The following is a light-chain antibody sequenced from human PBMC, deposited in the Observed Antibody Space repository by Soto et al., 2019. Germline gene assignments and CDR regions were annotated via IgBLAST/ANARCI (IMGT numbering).Light chain of an antibody. CDR1: QSVSSSY. J-gene: IGKJ1*01. CDR3: QHYGSSPT. Sequence: EIVLTQSPGPLSLSPGERATLSCRASQSVSSSYLAWYQQKPGQAPRLLIYGASSRATGIPDRFSGSGSGKDFTLTISRLEPEDFAVYYCQHYGSSPTFGQGTKVEIK. CDR2: GAS. V-gene: IGKV3-20*01.